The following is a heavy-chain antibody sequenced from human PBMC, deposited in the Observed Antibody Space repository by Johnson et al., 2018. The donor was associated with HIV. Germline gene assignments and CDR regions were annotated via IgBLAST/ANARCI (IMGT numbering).Heavy chain of an antibody. D-gene: IGHD2-15*01. CDR1: GFTFDDYG. J-gene: IGHJ3*02. CDR3: ARAPLYCSGGSCYSGVMIVGAFDI. V-gene: IGHV3-20*04. Sequence: VQLVESGGGVVRPGGSLRLSCAASGFTFDDYGMSWVRQAPGKGLEWVSGLNWNGGSTGYAASMKGRFTLSRDLASDSLYLQMNSLRAEDTALYYCARAPLYCSGGSCYSGVMIVGAFDIWGQGTMVTVSS. CDR2: LNWNGGST.